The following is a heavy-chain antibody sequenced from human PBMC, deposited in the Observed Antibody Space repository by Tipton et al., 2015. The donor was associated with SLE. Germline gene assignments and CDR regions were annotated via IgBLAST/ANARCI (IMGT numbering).Heavy chain of an antibody. Sequence: TLSLTCTVSGGSISSHYWSWIRQPPGKGLEWIGHIYYSGSTNYNPSLKSRVTISVDTSKNQFSLKLSSVTAADTAVYYCANLAAAGHHGMDVWGQGTTVTVSS. CDR2: IYYSGST. CDR1: GGSISSHY. J-gene: IGHJ6*02. D-gene: IGHD6-13*01. V-gene: IGHV4-59*11. CDR3: ANLAAAGHHGMDV.